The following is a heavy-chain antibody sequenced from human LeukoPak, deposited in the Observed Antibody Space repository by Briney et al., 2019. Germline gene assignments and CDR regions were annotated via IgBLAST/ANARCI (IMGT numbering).Heavy chain of an antibody. D-gene: IGHD6-13*01. J-gene: IGHJ4*02. V-gene: IGHV3-74*01. CDR1: GFTFSSYW. CDR2: INSDESTT. CDR3: ARSLRSSSWYPHDY. Sequence: GGSLRLSCAASGFTFSSYWMHWVRQAPGKGLLWVSRINSDESTTTYADSVKGRFTISRDNAKNTLYLQMNSLRAEDTAVYYCARSLRSSSWYPHDYWGQGTLVTVSS.